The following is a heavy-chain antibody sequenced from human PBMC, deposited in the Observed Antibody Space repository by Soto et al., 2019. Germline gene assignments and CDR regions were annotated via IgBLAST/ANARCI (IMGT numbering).Heavy chain of an antibody. CDR2: IHYSGST. Sequence: PSETLSLTCTVSGGSINNYYWNWIRQPPGKGLEWIGSIHYSGSTNYKPSLKSRVTISVDTSKNQFSLKLSSVTAADTAVYYCLCVVAATRLFDYCGQGTLVTVSS. CDR3: LCVVAATRLFDY. D-gene: IGHD2-15*01. V-gene: IGHV4-59*01. J-gene: IGHJ4*02. CDR1: GGSINNYY.